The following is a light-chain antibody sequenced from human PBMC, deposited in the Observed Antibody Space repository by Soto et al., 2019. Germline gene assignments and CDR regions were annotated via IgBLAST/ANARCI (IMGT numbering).Light chain of an antibody. CDR1: QSISSW. V-gene: IGKV1-5*01. Sequence: DIQMTQSPSTLSASVGDRVTITCRASQSISSWLAWYQQKPGKVPKLLIYDASSLESGVPSRFSGSGSGTEFTLTISSLQPDDFATYYCQQYNSYVQWTFGQGTKVDIK. CDR2: DAS. J-gene: IGKJ1*01. CDR3: QQYNSYVQWT.